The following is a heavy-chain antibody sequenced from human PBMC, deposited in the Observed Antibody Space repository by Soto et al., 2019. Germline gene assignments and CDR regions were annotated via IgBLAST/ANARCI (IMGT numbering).Heavy chain of an antibody. J-gene: IGHJ4*02. Sequence: ASVKVSCKASGYTFIGYSIHWVRQAPGQGLEWMGRINPNSGETNFAQTFRGRVTMTTDTSISTAFMELSRLTSDDMAVYYCARGGLYSYPYWGQGTLVTV. CDR2: INPNSGET. V-gene: IGHV1-2*02. D-gene: IGHD3-16*02. CDR1: GYTFIGYS. CDR3: ARGGLYSYPY.